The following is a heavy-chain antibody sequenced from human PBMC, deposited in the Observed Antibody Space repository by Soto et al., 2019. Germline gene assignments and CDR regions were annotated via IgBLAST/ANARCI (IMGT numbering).Heavy chain of an antibody. Sequence: QVQLVESGGGVVQPGRSLRLSCAASGFTFSSYGMHWVRQAPGKGLAWVAVIWYDGSNKYYADSVKGRFTISRDNSKNTLYLQMNSLRAEDTAVYYCARDAAVADEDAFDIWGQGTMVTVSS. CDR3: ARDAAVADEDAFDI. CDR1: GFTFSSYG. J-gene: IGHJ3*02. V-gene: IGHV3-33*01. CDR2: IWYDGSNK. D-gene: IGHD6-19*01.